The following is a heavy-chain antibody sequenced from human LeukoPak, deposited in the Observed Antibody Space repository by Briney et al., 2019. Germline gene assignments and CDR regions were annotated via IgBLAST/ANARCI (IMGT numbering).Heavy chain of an antibody. D-gene: IGHD1-26*01. CDR1: GGSFSGYY. CDR2: INHSGST. V-gene: IGHV4-34*01. CDR3: ARGADIVGATAFDY. Sequence: KTSETLSLTCAVYGGSFSGYYWSWIRQPPGKGLEWIGEINHSGSTNYNPSLKSRVTISVDTPKNQFSLKLSSVTAADTAVYYCARGADIVGATAFDYWGQGTLVTVSS. J-gene: IGHJ4*02.